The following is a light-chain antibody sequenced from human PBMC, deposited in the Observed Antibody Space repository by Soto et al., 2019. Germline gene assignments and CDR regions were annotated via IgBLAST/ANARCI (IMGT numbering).Light chain of an antibody. V-gene: IGLV2-14*01. CDR3: SSYTSSSTRV. J-gene: IGLJ1*01. CDR2: EVT. CDR1: SSNTGADYD. Sequence: QSVLTQPPSVSGAPGQRVTISCTGSSSNTGADYDVHWYQQHPGKAPKLIIYEVTDRPSGVSNRFSGSKSGNTASLTISGLQAEDEADYYCSSYTSSSTRVFGTGTKVTVL.